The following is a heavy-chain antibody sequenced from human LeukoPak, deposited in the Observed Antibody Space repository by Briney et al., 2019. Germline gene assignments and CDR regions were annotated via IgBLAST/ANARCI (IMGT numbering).Heavy chain of an antibody. J-gene: IGHJ4*02. Sequence: GGSLRLSCAASGFTFSSYAMHWVRQAPGKGLEWVAVISYDGSNKYYADSVKGRFTISRDNSKNTLYLQMNSLRAEDTAVYYCARDQVLRFLEWLIDYWGQGTLATVSS. CDR2: ISYDGSNK. CDR1: GFTFSSYA. CDR3: ARDQVLRFLEWLIDY. D-gene: IGHD3-3*01. V-gene: IGHV3-30-3*01.